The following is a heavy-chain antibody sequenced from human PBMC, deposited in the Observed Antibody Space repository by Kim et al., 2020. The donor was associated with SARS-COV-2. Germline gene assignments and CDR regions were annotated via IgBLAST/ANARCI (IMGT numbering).Heavy chain of an antibody. CDR1: GYTFTSYG. V-gene: IGHV1-18*01. CDR2: ISAYNGNT. J-gene: IGHJ5*02. CDR3: ARTTDYGSGSYYGCWFDP. D-gene: IGHD3-10*01. Sequence: ASVKVSCKASGYTFTSYGISWVRQAPGQGLEWMGWISAYNGNTNYAQKLQGRVTMTTDTSTSTAYMELRSLRSDDTAVYYCARTTDYGSGSYYGCWFDPWGQGTLVTVSS.